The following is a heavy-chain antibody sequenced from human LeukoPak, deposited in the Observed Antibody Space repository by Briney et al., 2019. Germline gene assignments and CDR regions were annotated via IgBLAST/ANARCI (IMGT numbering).Heavy chain of an antibody. CDR2: IIPIFATA. Sequence: SVKVSCKASGGTFSSYAISWVRQAPGQGLEWMGGIIPIFATANYAQKFQGRVTITADESTSTAYMELSSLRSEDTAVYYCARDDGYSSSWYVLDHWGQGTLVTVSS. CDR3: ARDDGYSSSWYVLDH. J-gene: IGHJ4*02. D-gene: IGHD6-13*01. V-gene: IGHV1-69*01. CDR1: GGTFSSYA.